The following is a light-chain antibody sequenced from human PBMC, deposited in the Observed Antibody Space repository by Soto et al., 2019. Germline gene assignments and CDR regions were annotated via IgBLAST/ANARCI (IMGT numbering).Light chain of an antibody. CDR3: QQYDDKPSWT. CDR2: GAS. CDR1: QSISSTY. Sequence: EVVLTQSPGTLSLSPGERATLSCRAFQSISSTYLAWYQVRPGQAPRLLIYGASIRATGIPDRFSGSGSGTDFTLTISRLEPEDFAGYYCQQYDDKPSWTLGQGTKVEIK. V-gene: IGKV3-20*01. J-gene: IGKJ1*01.